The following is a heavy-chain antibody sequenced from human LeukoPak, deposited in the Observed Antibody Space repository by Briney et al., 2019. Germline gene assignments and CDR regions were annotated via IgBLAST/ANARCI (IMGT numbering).Heavy chain of an antibody. CDR1: GFTFSSYA. D-gene: IGHD2-8*02. CDR3: ARDAGGYGMDV. CDR2: IYSGGGT. J-gene: IGHJ6*02. Sequence: PGRSLRLSCAASGFTFSSYAMHWVRQAPGKGLEWVSVIYSGGGTYYADSVKGRFTISRDNSKNTLYLQMNSLRAEDTAVYYCARDAGGYGMDVWGQGTTVTVSS. V-gene: IGHV3-66*01.